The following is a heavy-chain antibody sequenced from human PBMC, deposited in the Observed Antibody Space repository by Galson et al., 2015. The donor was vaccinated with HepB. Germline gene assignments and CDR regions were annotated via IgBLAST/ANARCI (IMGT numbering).Heavy chain of an antibody. V-gene: IGHV6-1*01. CDR1: GDSVSSNSAA. CDR3: ARDLVHLFSSSWFDY. J-gene: IGHJ4*02. CDR2: TYYRSKWYN. D-gene: IGHD6-13*01. Sequence: CAISGDSVSSNSAAWNWIRQSPSRGLEWLGRTYYRSKWYNDYAVSVKSRITINPDTSKNQFSLQLNSVTPEDTAVYYCARDLVHLFSSSWFDYWGQGTLVTVSS.